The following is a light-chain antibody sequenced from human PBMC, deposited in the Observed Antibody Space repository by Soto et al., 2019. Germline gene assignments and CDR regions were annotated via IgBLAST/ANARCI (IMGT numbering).Light chain of an antibody. J-gene: IGKJ1*01. CDR2: KVS. V-gene: IGKV1-5*03. Sequence: EIQITQSPSTLSASVGERATITCRASQSVRGELAWYQQKPGKAPKLVIYKVSTLNSGVPSRFSGSGSGTDFTLTISSLQSEDFATYYCQQSYSTPWTVGQGTKVDI. CDR3: QQSYSTPWT. CDR1: QSVRGE.